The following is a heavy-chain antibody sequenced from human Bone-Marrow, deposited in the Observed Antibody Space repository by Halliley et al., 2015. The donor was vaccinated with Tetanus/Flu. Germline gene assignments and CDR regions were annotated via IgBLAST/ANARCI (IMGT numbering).Heavy chain of an antibody. V-gene: IGHV3-23*01. CDR2: GTGART. J-gene: IGHJ5*02. D-gene: IGHD2-21*02. CDR3: AKFAGDRTGDTYYLQWFDP. Sequence: GTGARTYYAESVKGRFTISRDNSKNTLYLQMNSLGVDDTAKYYCAKFAGDRTGDTYYLQWFDPWGQGTQVTVSS.